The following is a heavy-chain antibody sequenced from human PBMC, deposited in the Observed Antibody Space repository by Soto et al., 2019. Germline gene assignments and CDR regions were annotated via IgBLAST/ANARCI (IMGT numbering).Heavy chain of an antibody. J-gene: IGHJ4*02. CDR2: IRSKANSYAT. CDR3: TRPPFYDSSGYYEDY. D-gene: IGHD3-22*01. Sequence: PGGSLRLSCAASGFTFSGSAMHWVRQASGKGLEWVGRIRSKANSYATTYAASVKGRFTISRDDSKITAYLQMNSLKTEDTAVYYCTRPPFYDSSGYYEDYWGQGTLVTVSS. V-gene: IGHV3-73*01. CDR1: GFTFSGSA.